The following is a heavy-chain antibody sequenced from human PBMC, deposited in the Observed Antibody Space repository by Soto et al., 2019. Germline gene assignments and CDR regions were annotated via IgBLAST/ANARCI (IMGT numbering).Heavy chain of an antibody. D-gene: IGHD3-10*01. J-gene: IGHJ4*02. CDR2: ISSSSSYI. CDR1: GFTFSSYS. V-gene: IGHV3-21*01. Sequence: PGGSLRLSCAASGFTFSSYSMNWVRQAPWKGLEWVSSISSSSSYIYYADSVKGRFTISRDNAKNSLYLQMNSLRAEDTAVYYCARDEGSGSYLIGSRADYWGQGTLVTVSS. CDR3: ARDEGSGSYLIGSRADY.